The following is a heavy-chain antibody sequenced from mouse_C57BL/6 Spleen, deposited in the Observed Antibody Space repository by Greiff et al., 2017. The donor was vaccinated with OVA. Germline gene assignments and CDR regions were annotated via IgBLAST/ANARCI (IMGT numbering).Heavy chain of an antibody. V-gene: IGHV1-63*01. CDR3: ARMGEDYDGGYAMDY. Sequence: QVQLQQSGAELVRPGTSVKMSCKASGYTFTNYWIGWAKQRPGHGLEWIGDIYPGGGYTNYNEKFKGKATLTADKSSSTAYMQFSSLTSEDSANYYGARMGEDYDGGYAMDYWGQGTSVTVSS. CDR1: GYTFTNYW. CDR2: IYPGGGYT. J-gene: IGHJ4*01. D-gene: IGHD2-4*01.